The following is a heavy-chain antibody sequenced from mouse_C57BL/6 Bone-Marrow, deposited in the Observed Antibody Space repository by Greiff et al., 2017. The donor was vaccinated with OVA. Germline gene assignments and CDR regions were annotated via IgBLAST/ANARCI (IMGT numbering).Heavy chain of an antibody. J-gene: IGHJ3*01. V-gene: IGHV1-61*01. CDR2: IYPSDSET. D-gene: IGHD1-3*01. CDR1: GYTFTSYW. CDR3: ARGDIRDY. Sequence: VQLQQPGAELVRPGSSVKLSCKASGYTFTSYWMDWVKQRPGQGLEWIGNIYPSDSETHYNQKFKDKATLTVDKSSSTASMQLSSLTSEDSAVYYCARGDIRDYWGQGTLGTVSA.